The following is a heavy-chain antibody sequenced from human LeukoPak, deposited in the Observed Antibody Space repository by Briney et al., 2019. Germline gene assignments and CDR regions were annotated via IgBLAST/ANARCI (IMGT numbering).Heavy chain of an antibody. CDR1: GGSVSSGSYY. V-gene: IGHV4-61*01. J-gene: IGHJ4*02. Sequence: KTSETLSLPCTVSGGSVSSGSYYWSWIRQPPGKGLEWIGYIYYSGSTNYNPSLKSRVTISIDTSKNQFSLNLTSVTAADTAVYYCARGMGYSYGLYYFDYWGQGTPVTVSS. CDR3: ARGMGYSYGLYYFDY. D-gene: IGHD5-18*01. CDR2: IYYSGST.